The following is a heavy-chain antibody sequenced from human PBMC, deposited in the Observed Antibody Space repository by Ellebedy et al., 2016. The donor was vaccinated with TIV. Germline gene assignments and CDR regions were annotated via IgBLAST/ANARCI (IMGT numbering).Heavy chain of an antibody. CDR1: GYTFTSYY. CDR3: ARDTEGATGGVDS. Sequence: ASVKVSCKASGYTFTSYYMHWVRKAPGQGLEWIGIINPSTGSTHYAQNFQGRVTITRDTSTSTVYMELHSLRSEDTAVYYCARDTEGATGGVDSWGQGTLVTVSS. J-gene: IGHJ4*02. V-gene: IGHV1-46*01. CDR2: INPSTGST. D-gene: IGHD1-26*01.